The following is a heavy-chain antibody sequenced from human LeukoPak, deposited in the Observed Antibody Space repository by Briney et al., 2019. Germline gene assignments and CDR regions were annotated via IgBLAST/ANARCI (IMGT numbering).Heavy chain of an antibody. Sequence: SETLSLTCTVSGDSISIYYWSWIRQSAGKGLEWIGRIYTGGSSNSDASLSGITDYTPSLKSRVTMSADTSKRQFSLKLSSVTAADTAVYYCATGWGSSWYYFDYWGQGTLVTVSS. CDR1: GDSISIYY. CDR3: ATGWGSSWYYFDY. V-gene: IGHV4-4*07. D-gene: IGHD6-13*01. J-gene: IGHJ4*02. CDR2: IYTGGSS.